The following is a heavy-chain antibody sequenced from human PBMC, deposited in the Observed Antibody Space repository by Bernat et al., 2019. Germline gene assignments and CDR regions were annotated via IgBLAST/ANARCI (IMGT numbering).Heavy chain of an antibody. CDR1: GYTFVDYG. J-gene: IGHJ6*02. CDR3: ARDKRYHWIQPYYYYSGMDV. Sequence: QVQLVQSGAEVKKPGASVKVSCKTSGYTFVDYGVSWVRQAPGQGLEWMGWISAYNGNTNYEQKFQDRVTMTTDTSTSTAYMELRSLRSDDTAVYYCARDKRYHWIQPYYYYSGMDVWGQGTTVTVS. D-gene: IGHD5-18*01. V-gene: IGHV1-18*01. CDR2: ISAYNGNT.